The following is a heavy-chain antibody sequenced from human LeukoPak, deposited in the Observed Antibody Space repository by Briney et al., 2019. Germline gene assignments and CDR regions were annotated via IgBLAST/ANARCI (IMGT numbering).Heavy chain of an antibody. J-gene: IGHJ6*02. CDR2: IFYHGST. CDR3: ARAGRSYQLLPYYYYGMDV. D-gene: IGHD2-2*01. V-gene: IGHV4-4*07. CDR1: GGSLSSFY. Sequence: SGTPSPPCTVSGGSLSSFYLGWVRQPPREGLGWVWRIFYHGSTNYNPSLKSRVTMSVDTSKNQFSLKLSSVTAADTAVYYCARAGRSYQLLPYYYYGMDVWGQGTTVTVSS.